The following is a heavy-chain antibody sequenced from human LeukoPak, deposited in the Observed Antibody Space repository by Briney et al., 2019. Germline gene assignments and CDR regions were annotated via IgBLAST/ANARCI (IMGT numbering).Heavy chain of an antibody. CDR2: LCYSGST. V-gene: IGHV4-59*08. Sequence: SETLSLTCTVSGGSISSYYWSWIRQPAGKGLEWIGSLCYSGSTYYTTSLKGRLTISGDTSKNQFSLNLTSVAAADTAVYYCARLQSYGSGRSYYMDVWANGATVTVSS. J-gene: IGHJ6*03. CDR3: ARLQSYGSGRSYYMDV. D-gene: IGHD3-10*01. CDR1: GGSISSYY.